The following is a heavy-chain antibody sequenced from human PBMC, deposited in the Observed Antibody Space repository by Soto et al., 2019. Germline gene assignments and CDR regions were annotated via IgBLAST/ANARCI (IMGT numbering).Heavy chain of an antibody. Sequence: ASVKVSCKASGYTFTSYVISWVRQAPGQGLEWMGWISAYNGNTNYAQKLQGRVTMTTDTSTSTAYMELRSLRSDDTAAYYCASFGCSSTSCLNNWFDPWGQGTLVTVSS. J-gene: IGHJ5*02. CDR1: GYTFTSYV. V-gene: IGHV1-18*01. CDR3: ASFGCSSTSCLNNWFDP. CDR2: ISAYNGNT. D-gene: IGHD2-2*01.